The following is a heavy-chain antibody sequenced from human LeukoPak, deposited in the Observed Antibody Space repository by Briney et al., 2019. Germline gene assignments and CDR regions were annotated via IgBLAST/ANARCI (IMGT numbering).Heavy chain of an antibody. CDR2: INTNTGNP. CDR1: GYTFTSYA. D-gene: IGHD6-19*01. Sequence: ASVKVSCKASGYTFTSYAMNWVRQAPGQGLEWMGWINTNTGNPTYAQGFTGRFVFSLDTSVSTAYLQISSLKAEDTAVYYCAILPTGYSSGWYGILDYWGQGTLVTVSS. J-gene: IGHJ4*02. V-gene: IGHV7-4-1*02. CDR3: AILPTGYSSGWYGILDY.